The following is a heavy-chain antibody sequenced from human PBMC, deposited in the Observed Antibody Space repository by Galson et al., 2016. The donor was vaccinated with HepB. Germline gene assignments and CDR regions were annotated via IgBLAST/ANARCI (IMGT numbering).Heavy chain of an antibody. CDR3: ARGGLIWYQNCFDL. CDR2: IYHSGST. CDR1: GASISPANW. V-gene: IGHV4-4*02. J-gene: IGHJ4*02. Sequence: LTCAVSGASISPANWWSWVRQPPGKGLEWIGEIYHSGSTNYSPSLQSRVTIAVDKSKNQISLTLGSVTAADTAVYYCARGGLIWYQNCFDLWGQGTLVTVSS. D-gene: IGHD2-8*01.